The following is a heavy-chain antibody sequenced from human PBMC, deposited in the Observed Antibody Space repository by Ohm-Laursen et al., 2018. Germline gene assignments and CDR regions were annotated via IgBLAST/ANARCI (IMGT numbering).Heavy chain of an antibody. D-gene: IGHD3-16*01. V-gene: IGHV3-7*03. Sequence: GSLRLSCTASGFTFSSYWMSWVRQAPGKGLEWVANIKQDGSEKYYVDSVKGRFTISRDNSKNTLYLQMNSLRAEDTAVYYCARDGGSYQDDVFDIWGQGTMVTVSS. CDR2: IKQDGSEK. CDR1: GFTFSSYW. CDR3: ARDGGSYQDDVFDI. J-gene: IGHJ3*02.